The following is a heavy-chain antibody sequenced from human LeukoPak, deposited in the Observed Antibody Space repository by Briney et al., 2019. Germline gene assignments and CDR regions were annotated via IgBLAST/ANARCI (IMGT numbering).Heavy chain of an antibody. V-gene: IGHV3-23*01. CDR2: ISGSGGST. CDR1: GFTFSSYA. J-gene: IGHJ4*02. CDR3: AKDPFSYSSSTSCYYNGYSSSYDY. Sequence: PGGSLRLSCAASGFTFSSYAMSWVRQAPGKGMERVSAISGSGGSTYYADSVKGRFTIPRDNSKNTLYLQMNSLRAEDTAVHYCAKDPFSYSSSTSCYYNGYSSSYDYWGQGTLVTVSS. D-gene: IGHD2-2*01.